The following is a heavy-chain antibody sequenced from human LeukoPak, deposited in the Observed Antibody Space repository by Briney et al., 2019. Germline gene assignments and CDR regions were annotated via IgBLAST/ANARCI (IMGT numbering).Heavy chain of an antibody. CDR2: IYYSGIT. CDR3: AREMAGSCSRTTCLNWFDL. CDR1: GGSFNTYY. J-gene: IGHJ5*02. Sequence: SETLSLTCTVSGGSFNTYYWSWIRQPPGKGLEWIGCIYYSGITKYDPSLKSRVTISVDMSKNQFSLKLTSVTAVDTAVYYCAREMAGSCSRTTCLNWFDLWGQGTLVTVSA. V-gene: IGHV4-59*01. D-gene: IGHD2-2*01.